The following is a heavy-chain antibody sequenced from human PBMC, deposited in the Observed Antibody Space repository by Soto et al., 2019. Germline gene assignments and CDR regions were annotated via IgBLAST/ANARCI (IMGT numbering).Heavy chain of an antibody. CDR1: GFTFSTYW. Sequence: EAQLVESGGGLVQPGGSLRLSCAASGFTFSTYWMNWVRQAPGMGLEWLAIIRQDGTETHYVDSVKGRFTISRDNTKISLFLQINNRRADDTAVYYCVGGAGWELDYWGQGTLVTVSS. V-gene: IGHV3-7*03. CDR3: VGGAGWELDY. CDR2: IRQDGTET. J-gene: IGHJ4*02. D-gene: IGHD1-26*01.